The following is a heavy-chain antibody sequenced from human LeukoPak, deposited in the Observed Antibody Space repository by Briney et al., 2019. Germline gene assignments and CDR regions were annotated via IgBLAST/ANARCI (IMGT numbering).Heavy chain of an antibody. J-gene: IGHJ4*02. CDR1: GYTFTSYD. CDR2: MNPNSGNT. CDR3: ARVDDILTGYWNY. V-gene: IGHV1-8*01. D-gene: IGHD3-9*01. Sequence: ASVTVSCKASGYTFTSYDINWVRQATGQGLEWMGWMNPNSGNTGYAQKFQGRVTMTRNTSISTAYMELSSLRSEDTAVYYCARVDDILTGYWNYWGQGTLVTVSS.